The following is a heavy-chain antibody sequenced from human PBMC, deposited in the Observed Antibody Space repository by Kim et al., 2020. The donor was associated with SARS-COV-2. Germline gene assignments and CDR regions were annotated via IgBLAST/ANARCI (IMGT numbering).Heavy chain of an antibody. J-gene: IGHJ3*02. V-gene: IGHV4-31*02. Sequence: LKIRVTLSVDTSKDQFSLKLSSVTAADTAVYYCARESIVGATTVPGAFDIWGQGTMVTVSS. D-gene: IGHD1-26*01. CDR3: ARESIVGATTVPGAFDI.